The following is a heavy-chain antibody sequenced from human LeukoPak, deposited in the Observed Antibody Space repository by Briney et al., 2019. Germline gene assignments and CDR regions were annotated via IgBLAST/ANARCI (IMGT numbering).Heavy chain of an antibody. CDR1: GFTFTTYG. D-gene: IGHD6-13*01. V-gene: IGHV3-30*18. J-gene: IGHJ4*02. CDR3: AKRGHYSINWYHYFDY. Sequence: GGSLGLSCAASGFTFTTYGLHWVRQAPGKGLEWVAAIASNGGSEYYADSVKGRLTISRDNSKNTLFLQMNSLRPDDTAVYYCAKRGHYSINWYHYFDYWGQGTLVTVSS. CDR2: IASNGGSE.